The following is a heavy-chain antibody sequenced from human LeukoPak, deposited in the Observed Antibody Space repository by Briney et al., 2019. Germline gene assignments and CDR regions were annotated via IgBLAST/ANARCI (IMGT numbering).Heavy chain of an antibody. V-gene: IGHV4-34*01. CDR3: ARGRYCSSTSCYTGRRGRGFDY. J-gene: IGHJ4*02. Sequence: SETLSLTCAVYGGSFSGYYRSWIRQPPGKGLEWIGEINHSGSTNYNPSLKSRVTISVDTSKNQFSLKLSSVTAADTAVYYCARGRYCSSTSCYTGRRGRGFDYWGQGTLVTVSS. D-gene: IGHD2-2*02. CDR2: INHSGST. CDR1: GGSFSGYY.